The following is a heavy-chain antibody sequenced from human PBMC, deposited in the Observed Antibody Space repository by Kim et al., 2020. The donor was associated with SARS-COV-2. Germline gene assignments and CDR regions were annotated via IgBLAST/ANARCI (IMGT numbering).Heavy chain of an antibody. D-gene: IGHD1-26*01. J-gene: IGHJ4*02. CDR3: AKQYNGFES. Sequence: GGSLRLSCAASGFTFSSYAMSWVRQAPGKGLEWVSAITGSGGSTYYADSVKGRFTISRDNSKNMLFLQMNSLRAEDTAVYYCAKQYNGFESWGQGTLVPVSS. CDR2: ITGSGGST. V-gene: IGHV3-23*01. CDR1: GFTFSSYA.